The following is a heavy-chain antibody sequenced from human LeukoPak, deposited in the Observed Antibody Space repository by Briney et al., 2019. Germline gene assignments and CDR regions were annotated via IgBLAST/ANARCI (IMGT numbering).Heavy chain of an antibody. D-gene: IGHD3-10*01. J-gene: IGHJ4*02. Sequence: KPSETLSLTCTVSGYSISSGYYWGWIRQPPGKGLEWIGSGSTYYNPSLKSRVTISVDTSKNQFSLKLSSVTAADTAVYYCAKGMTYGSGSSNDYWGQGTLVTVSS. CDR3: AKGMTYGSGSSNDY. V-gene: IGHV4-38-2*02. CDR2: SGST. CDR1: GYSISSGYY.